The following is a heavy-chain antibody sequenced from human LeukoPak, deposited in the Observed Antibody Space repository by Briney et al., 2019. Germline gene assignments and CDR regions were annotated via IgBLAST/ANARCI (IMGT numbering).Heavy chain of an antibody. V-gene: IGHV3-7*01. CDR2: IKQDGSEK. Sequence: GSXXXSXAASGFTFSSYWMSWVRQAPGKGLEWXANIKQDGSEKYYVDSVKGRFTISRDNAKNSLYLQMNSLRAEDTAVYYCARDRAIPKVDVFEIWGQGTMVTVTS. J-gene: IGHJ3*02. CDR1: GFTFSSYW. CDR3: ARDRAIPKVDVFEI.